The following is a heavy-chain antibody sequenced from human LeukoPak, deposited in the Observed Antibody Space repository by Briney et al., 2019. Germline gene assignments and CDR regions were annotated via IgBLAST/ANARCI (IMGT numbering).Heavy chain of an antibody. CDR2: ISGNGGST. CDR1: GFTFSSYA. J-gene: IGHJ4*02. CDR3: AKDLRPFPVAGDFDY. D-gene: IGHD6-19*01. V-gene: IGHV3-23*01. Sequence: GGSLRLSCAASGFTFSSYAMSWVRQAPGKGLEWVSAISGNGGSTYYADSVKGRFTISRDNSKNTLYLQMNSLRAEDTAVYYCAKDLRPFPVAGDFDYWGQGTLVNVSS.